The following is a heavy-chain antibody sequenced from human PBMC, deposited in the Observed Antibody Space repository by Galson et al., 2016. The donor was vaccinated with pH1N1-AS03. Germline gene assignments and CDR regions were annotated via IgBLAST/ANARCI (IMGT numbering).Heavy chain of an antibody. D-gene: IGHD3-10*01. J-gene: IGHJ6*02. CDR2: SGTAGDT. V-gene: IGHV3-13*01. CDR3: ARGKEGYFYGMDV. Sequence: SLRLSCAGAGFTFSSHDMYWVRQPPGKGLEWVLASGTAGDTYYAGSVKGRFTISRENAKNSLYLQMNSLRAGDTAVYYCARGKEGYFYGMDVWGQGTTVTVSS. CDR1: GFTFSSHD.